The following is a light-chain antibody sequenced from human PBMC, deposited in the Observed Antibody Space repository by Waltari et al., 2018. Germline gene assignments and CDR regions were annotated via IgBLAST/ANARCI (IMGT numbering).Light chain of an antibody. CDR2: KSS. CDR3: QQYNIYPLT. CDR1: QRISAC. Sequence: DIQMTQSPYTLSASVGDRVTITCQASQRISACLACYQQKPGKAPKLLICKSSTVENRVPSRLDRSGSGTEFTLTISGLQPDEFATYYCQQYNIYPLTFGGGTKVEIK. J-gene: IGKJ4*01. V-gene: IGKV1-5*03.